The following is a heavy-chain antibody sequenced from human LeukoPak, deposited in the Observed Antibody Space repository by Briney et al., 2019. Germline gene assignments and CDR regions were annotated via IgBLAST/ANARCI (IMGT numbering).Heavy chain of an antibody. D-gene: IGHD2-15*01. CDR1: GFTFTNYA. J-gene: IGHJ4*02. CDR3: AKGPRFCSSGNCNSPVDY. CDR2: IGGGDGST. Sequence: GGSLRLSCAMSGFTFTNYAMTWVRQAPGKGLEWVSTIGGGDGSTHYADSVKGRFTISRDNSKNTLYLQMNSLRAEDTAVYYCAKGPRFCSSGNCNSPVDYWGQGTLVTVSS. V-gene: IGHV3-23*01.